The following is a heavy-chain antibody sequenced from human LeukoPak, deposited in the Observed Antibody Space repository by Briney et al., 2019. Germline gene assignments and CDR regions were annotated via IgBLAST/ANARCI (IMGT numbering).Heavy chain of an antibody. CDR1: GFTFSSYG. CDR2: ISYDGPNK. Sequence: GGSLRLSCAASGFTFSSYGMHWVRQAPGKGLEWVAGISYDGPNKYYADFVKGRFTVSRDNSKNTLYLQINSLRPEDRAVYYCAKGMVPYGSGSLFDYWGQGTLVTVSS. D-gene: IGHD3-10*01. V-gene: IGHV3-30*18. CDR3: AKGMVPYGSGSLFDY. J-gene: IGHJ4*02.